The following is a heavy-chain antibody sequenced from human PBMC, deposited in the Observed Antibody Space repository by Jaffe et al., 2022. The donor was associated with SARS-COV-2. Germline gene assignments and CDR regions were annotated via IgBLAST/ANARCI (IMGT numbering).Heavy chain of an antibody. J-gene: IGHJ3*02. CDR2: IDWDDDK. CDR1: GFSLSTSGMC. CDR3: ARHTYYYDSSGFKGAFDI. D-gene: IGHD3-22*01. Sequence: QVTLRESGPALVKPTQTLTLTCTFSGFSLSTSGMCVSWIRQPPGKALEWLALIDWDDDKYYSTSLKTRLTISKDTSKNQVVLTMTNMDPVDTATYYCARHTYYYDSSGFKGAFDIWGQGTMVTVSS. V-gene: IGHV2-70*01.